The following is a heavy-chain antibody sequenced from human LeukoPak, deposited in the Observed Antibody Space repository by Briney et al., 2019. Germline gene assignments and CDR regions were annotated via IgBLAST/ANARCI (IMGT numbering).Heavy chain of an antibody. J-gene: IGHJ4*02. D-gene: IGHD5-18*01. CDR3: VRESDGYPLNFDY. Sequence: PGGSLGLSCAASGLTFSSYGMHWVRQAPGKGLEWVAVIWYDGSNKYYADSVKGRFTISRDNSKNTLYLQMNSLRAEDTAVYYCVRESDGYPLNFDYWGQGTLVTVSS. V-gene: IGHV3-33*01. CDR1: GLTFSSYG. CDR2: IWYDGSNK.